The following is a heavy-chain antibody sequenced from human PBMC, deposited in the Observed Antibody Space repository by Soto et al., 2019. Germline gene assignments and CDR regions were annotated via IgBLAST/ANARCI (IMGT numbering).Heavy chain of an antibody. D-gene: IGHD6-25*01. CDR2: ISSDGSFE. CDR3: ARGSSGIWYYGMDV. CDR1: GFSFSSYA. Sequence: GGSLRLSCAASGFSFSSYALHWVRQAPGKGLEWVAVISSDGSFEYYADSVKGRFTISKDNSRNTLYLQMSTLRADDTAVYYCARGSSGIWYYGMDVWGQGTTVTVSS. V-gene: IGHV3-30-3*01. J-gene: IGHJ6*02.